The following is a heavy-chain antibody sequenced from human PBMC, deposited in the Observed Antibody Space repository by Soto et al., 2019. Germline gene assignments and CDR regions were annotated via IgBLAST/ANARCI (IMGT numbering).Heavy chain of an antibody. J-gene: IGHJ6*02. CDR3: ARGSYDSYAGFFGMDV. V-gene: IGHV1-69*13. Sequence: SVKVSCKTSGGSFMSQAISWVRQAPGRGPEWMGGIIPFSGTVTYTQRFQGRLTLTADEPTKTAYMELSSLRSEDTAVYYCARGSYDSYAGFFGMDVWGQGTKVTVSS. D-gene: IGHD3-10*01. CDR1: GGSFMSQA. CDR2: IIPFSGTV.